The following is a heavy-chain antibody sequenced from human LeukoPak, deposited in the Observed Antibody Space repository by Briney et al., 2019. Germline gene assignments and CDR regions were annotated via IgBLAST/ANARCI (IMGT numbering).Heavy chain of an antibody. Sequence: ASVKVSCKASGYTFSSYYMHWVRQAPGEGLEWMGIINPSGGSTSYAQKFQGRVTMTRDMSTSTVHMELSSLRSEDTAVYYCARDNPDLSFDYWGQGTLVTVSS. D-gene: IGHD1-14*01. CDR2: INPSGGST. J-gene: IGHJ4*02. CDR3: ARDNPDLSFDY. CDR1: GYTFSSYY. V-gene: IGHV1-46*01.